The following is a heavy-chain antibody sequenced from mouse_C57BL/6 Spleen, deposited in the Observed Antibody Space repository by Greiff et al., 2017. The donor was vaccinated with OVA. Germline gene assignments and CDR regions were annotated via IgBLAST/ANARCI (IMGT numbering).Heavy chain of an antibody. CDR3: ARTGSYGFDGYYAMDY. CDR1: GYTFTSYW. Sequence: VQLQQSGAELAKPGASVKLSCKASGYTFTSYWMHWVKQRPGQGLEWIGYINPSSGYTKYNQKFKDTATLTADKSSSTAYMQLSSLTYEDSAVYYCARTGSYGFDGYYAMDYWGQGTSVTVSS. J-gene: IGHJ4*01. CDR2: INPSSGYT. V-gene: IGHV1-7*01. D-gene: IGHD2-2*01.